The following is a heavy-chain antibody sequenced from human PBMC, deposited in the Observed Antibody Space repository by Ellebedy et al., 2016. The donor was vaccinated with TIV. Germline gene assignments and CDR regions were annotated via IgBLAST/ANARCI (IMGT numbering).Heavy chain of an antibody. V-gene: IGHV3-74*03. CDR1: GFSFGSYW. CDR3: ARDFGHSGYDLLDY. J-gene: IGHJ4*02. Sequence: GGSLRLSCAASGFSFGSYWMLWVRQRPGKGLEWVSRIKADGSAITYPDSVRGRFTISRDNAKNSLYLQMNSLRAEDTAVYYCARDFGHSGYDLLDYWGQGTLVTVSS. D-gene: IGHD5-12*01. CDR2: IKADGSAI.